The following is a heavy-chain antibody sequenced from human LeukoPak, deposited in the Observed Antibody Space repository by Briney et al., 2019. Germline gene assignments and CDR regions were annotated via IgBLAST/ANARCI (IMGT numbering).Heavy chain of an antibody. CDR3: ARPGYSSSWSAFDI. Sequence: GGPLGLSLAASGFTFSAYVITWVRKAPGKGLEWVYHITSSGSTIYYADSVKGRFTISRDNAKNSLYLQMNSLRAEDTAVYYCARPGYSSSWSAFDIWGQGTMVTVSS. CDR2: ITSSGSTI. V-gene: IGHV3-48*03. CDR1: GFTFSAYV. D-gene: IGHD6-13*01. J-gene: IGHJ3*02.